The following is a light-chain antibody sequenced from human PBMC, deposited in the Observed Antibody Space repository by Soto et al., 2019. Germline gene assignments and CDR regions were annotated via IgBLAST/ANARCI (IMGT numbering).Light chain of an antibody. Sequence: DIVLTQSTGTLSLSPGARATLSCSASQSVSNNYVAWYQQSPGQAPRLLIYGASDRATGIPDRFSGSGSGTDFTLTISSLQSEDFASYFCQHTFNSPPWTFGQGTKVDI. J-gene: IGKJ1*01. CDR3: QHTFNSPPWT. CDR1: QSVSNNY. V-gene: IGKV3-20*01. CDR2: GAS.